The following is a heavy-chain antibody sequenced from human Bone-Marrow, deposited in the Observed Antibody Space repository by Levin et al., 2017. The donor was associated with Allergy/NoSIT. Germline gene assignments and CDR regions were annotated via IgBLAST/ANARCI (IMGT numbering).Heavy chain of an antibody. CDR1: GASVSSNSAA. CDR2: TYYRSKWDN. V-gene: IGHV6-1*01. D-gene: IGHD6-19*01. CDR3: ARGFSGYYLYGMDV. J-gene: IGHJ6*02. Sequence: SETLSLTCAISGASVSSNSAAWNWIRQSPSRGLEWLGRTYYRSKWDNDYAASVKSRITINPDTSKNQFSLQLNSVTPEETAVYYCARGFSGYYLYGMDVWGQGTTVTVPS.